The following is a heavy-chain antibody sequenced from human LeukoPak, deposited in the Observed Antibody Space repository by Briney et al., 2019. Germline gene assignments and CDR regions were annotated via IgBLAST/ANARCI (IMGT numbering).Heavy chain of an antibody. CDR2: ISVYNGNT. J-gene: IGHJ5*02. V-gene: IGHV1-18*04. CDR1: GYTFSGYY. Sequence: ASVKVSCKASGYTFSGYYVHWVRQAPGQGLEWMGWISVYNGNTYAQKLQGRASMTTDTSTSTAYMELRSLRSDDTAVYYCARDDYGDSKGRFDPWGQGTLVTVSS. CDR3: ARDDYGDSKGRFDP. D-gene: IGHD4-17*01.